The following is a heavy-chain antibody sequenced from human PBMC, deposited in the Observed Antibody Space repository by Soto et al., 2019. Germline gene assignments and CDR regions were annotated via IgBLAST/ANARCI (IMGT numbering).Heavy chain of an antibody. Sequence: PSETLSLTCTVSGGSISSYYWSWIRQPAGKGLEWIGRIYTSGSTNYNPSLKSRVTMSVDTSKNQFSLKLSSVTAADTAVYYCARDLHSRSWYSRNYYYYGMDVWGQGTTVTVS. D-gene: IGHD6-13*01. CDR1: GGSISSYY. J-gene: IGHJ6*02. CDR3: ARDLHSRSWYSRNYYYYGMDV. V-gene: IGHV4-4*07. CDR2: IYTSGST.